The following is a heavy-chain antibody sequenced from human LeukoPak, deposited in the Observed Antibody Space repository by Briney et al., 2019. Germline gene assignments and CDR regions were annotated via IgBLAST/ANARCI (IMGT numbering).Heavy chain of an antibody. V-gene: IGHV3-21*01. Sequence: GGSLRLSCAASGFTFSSYSMNWVRQAPGKGLEWVSSISSSSSYIYYADSVKGRFTISRDNAKNSLYPQMNSLRAEDTAVYYCAKYKVGATDDAFDIWGQGTMVTVSS. CDR2: ISSSSSYI. D-gene: IGHD1-26*01. J-gene: IGHJ3*02. CDR1: GFTFSSYS. CDR3: AKYKVGATDDAFDI.